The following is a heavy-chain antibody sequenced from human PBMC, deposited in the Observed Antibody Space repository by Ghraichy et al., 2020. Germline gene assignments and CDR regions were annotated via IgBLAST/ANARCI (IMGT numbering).Heavy chain of an antibody. CDR2: IYYSGST. CDR1: GASISSDH. Sequence: SETLSLTCTVSGASISSDHWSWIRQPPGKGLEWIGDIYYSGSTNYNPSLKSRGAISIDTSKNQFSLKLSSVTAADTAVYYCARHGSIPFDYWGQGILVTVSS. J-gene: IGHJ4*02. CDR3: ARHGSIPFDY. V-gene: IGHV4-59*01.